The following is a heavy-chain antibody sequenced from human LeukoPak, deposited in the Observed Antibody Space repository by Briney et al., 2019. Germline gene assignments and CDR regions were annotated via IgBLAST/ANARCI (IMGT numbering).Heavy chain of an antibody. J-gene: IGHJ4*02. D-gene: IGHD5-12*01. V-gene: IGHV1-69*13. CDR1: GGTFSSYA. CDR2: IIPIFGTA. CDR3: ARDRCSGYGPGRSIFDY. Sequence: SVKVSCKASGGTFSSYAISWVRQAPGQGLEWMGGIIPIFGTANYAQKFQGRVTITADESTSTAYMELSSLRSEDTAVYYCARDRCSGYGPGRSIFDYWGQGTLVTVSS.